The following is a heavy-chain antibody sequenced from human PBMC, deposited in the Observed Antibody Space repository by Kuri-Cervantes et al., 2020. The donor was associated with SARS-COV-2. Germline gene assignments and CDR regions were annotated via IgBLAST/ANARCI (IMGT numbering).Heavy chain of an antibody. V-gene: IGHV3-30-3*02. CDR1: GFTFSSYA. CDR3: AKSGYSSSYYYYYYGMDV. D-gene: IGHD6-6*01. CDR2: ISYDGSNK. J-gene: IGHJ6*02. Sequence: GESLKISCAASGFTFSSYAMHWVRQAPGKGLEWVAVISYDGSNKYYADSVKGRFTISKDNSKNTLYLQMNSLRAEDTAVYYCAKSGYSSSYYYYYYGMDVWGQGTTVTVSS.